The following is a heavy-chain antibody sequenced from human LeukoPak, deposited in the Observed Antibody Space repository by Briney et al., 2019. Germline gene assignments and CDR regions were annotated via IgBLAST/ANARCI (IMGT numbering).Heavy chain of an antibody. CDR2: INQDGSEK. J-gene: IGHJ6*02. V-gene: IGHV3-7*01. Sequence: GGSLRLSCAASGFTFTEYWMTWVRQAPGKGLEWVASINQDGSEKYYVDSVKGRFTISRDNSKNTLYLQMNSLRAEDTAVYYCAKSLAYCSSTSCYSYYYYGMDVWGQGTTVTVSS. CDR3: AKSLAYCSSTSCYSYYYYGMDV. D-gene: IGHD2-2*01. CDR1: GFTFTEYW.